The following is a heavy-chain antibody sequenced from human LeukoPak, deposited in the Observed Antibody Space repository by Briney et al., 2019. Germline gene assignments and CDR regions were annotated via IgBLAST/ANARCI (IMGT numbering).Heavy chain of an antibody. CDR2: IYSSGST. D-gene: IGHD6-13*01. J-gene: IGHJ5*02. CDR3: ARGVAAPGTGGLSWFDP. CDR1: GGSMSSYY. Sequence: SETLSLTCTVSGGSMSSYYWSWIRQPPGKGLEWIGYIYSSGSTNYNPSLKSRVTISLDTSKNQFSLKLSFVTAADTAVYYCARGVAAPGTGGLSWFDPWGQGTLVTVSS. V-gene: IGHV4-59*01.